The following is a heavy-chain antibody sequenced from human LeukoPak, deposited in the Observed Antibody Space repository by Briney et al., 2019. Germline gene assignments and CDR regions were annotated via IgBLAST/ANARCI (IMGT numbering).Heavy chain of an antibody. D-gene: IGHD3-10*01. CDR1: GFTFRSYA. CDR3: AKAATFYYGSDL. V-gene: IGHV3-23*01. CDR2: ISGSDGNT. Sequence: GGSLRLSCAASGFTFRSYAMNWVRQAPGEGLEWVSAISGSDGNTYYADSVKGRFTISRDDSKNTLYLQMNRLRAEDTALYYCAKAATFYYGSDLWGQGILVAVSS. J-gene: IGHJ4*02.